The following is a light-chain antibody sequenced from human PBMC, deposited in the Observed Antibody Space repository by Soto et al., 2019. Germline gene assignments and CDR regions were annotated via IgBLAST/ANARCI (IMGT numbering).Light chain of an antibody. V-gene: IGKV3-20*01. CDR2: GVS. CDR1: QTVNRNY. CDR3: QQYIDSPRT. J-gene: IGKJ1*01. Sequence: EIILTQSPGTLALSPGDGATLSCRASQTVNRNYLAWYHQRPDQPPRLLIYGVSNRASGVPDRFSGDGSGTEFTLTIGRLDPDDFGVYYCQQYIDSPRTFGHGTRVEVK.